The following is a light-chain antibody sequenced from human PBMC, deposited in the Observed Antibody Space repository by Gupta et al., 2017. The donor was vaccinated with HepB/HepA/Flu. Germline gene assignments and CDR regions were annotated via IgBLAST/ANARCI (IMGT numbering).Light chain of an antibody. V-gene: IGLV2-11*01. CDR2: DVN. Sequence: QSALTQPSSVYGSPGPSVTISCTGTSNNIGLYHYVSWYQHHPGKAPNLIIYDVNKRPSGVPDRFSGSKSGNTASPTISGRESEDEDNYYGCSYAGTYSWVFGGGTKTTVL. CDR1: SNNIGLYHY. CDR3: CSYAGTYSWV. J-gene: IGLJ2*01.